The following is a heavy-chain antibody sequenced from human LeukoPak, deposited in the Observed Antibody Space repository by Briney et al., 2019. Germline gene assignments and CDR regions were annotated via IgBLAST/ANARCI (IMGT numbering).Heavy chain of an antibody. CDR1: GFTFSSYE. V-gene: IGHV3-48*03. CDR2: ISSSGSTI. J-gene: IGHJ4*02. D-gene: IGHD6-19*01. CDR3: AKGSPHSSGWYGYFDY. Sequence: GGSLRLSCAASGFTFSSYEMSWVRQAPGKGLEWVSYISSSGSTIYYADSVKGRFTISRDNAKNSLYLQMNSLRAEDTALYYCAKGSPHSSGWYGYFDYWGQGTLVTVSS.